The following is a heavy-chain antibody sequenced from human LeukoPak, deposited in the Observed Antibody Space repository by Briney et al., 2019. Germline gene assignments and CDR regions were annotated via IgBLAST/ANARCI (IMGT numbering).Heavy chain of an antibody. CDR3: AREVERGAGDPNWFDP. Sequence: PSETLSLTCTVSGGSMNNYYWTWIRQPPGKRLEWVGYIYYSGTTNYNPSLKNRATISIDRSKNQFSLKLNSVTAADTAMYYCAREVERGAGDPNWFDPWGQGILVTVSS. J-gene: IGHJ5*02. V-gene: IGHV4-59*01. D-gene: IGHD4-17*01. CDR2: IYYSGTT. CDR1: GGSMNNYY.